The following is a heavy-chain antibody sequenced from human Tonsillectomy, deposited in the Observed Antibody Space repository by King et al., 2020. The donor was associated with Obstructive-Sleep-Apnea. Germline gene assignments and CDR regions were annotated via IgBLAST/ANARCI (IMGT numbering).Heavy chain of an antibody. CDR1: GFPLSSYA. V-gene: IGHV3-64D*09. CDR2: ISSTGAFT. CDR3: VPPGTGPTVTNQ. Sequence: VQLVESGGGLVQPGGSLRLSCSASGFPLSSYAINWVRQAPGKGLEYVSAISSTGAFTHYGDSVKGRFTIFRDNSKNTVYLQMNSPRPDDTAVYYCVPPGTGPTVTNQWGQGTLVTVSS. J-gene: IGHJ4*02. D-gene: IGHD4-17*01.